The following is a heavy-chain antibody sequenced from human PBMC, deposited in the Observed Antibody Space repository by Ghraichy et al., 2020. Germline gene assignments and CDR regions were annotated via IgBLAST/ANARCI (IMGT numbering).Heavy chain of an antibody. CDR3: TRHDCTTGICYDY. CDR2: INQGGSGK. CDR1: GFTFSRYW. Sequence: WGSLGLSCEASGFTFSRYWISWVRQAPGKGLEWVADINQGGSGKYFLDSVKGRFTISRDNAQNSAYLQMNSLRAEDTAFYYCTRHDCTTGICYDYWGQGTLVTVSS. V-gene: IGHV3-7*05. D-gene: IGHD2-8*01. J-gene: IGHJ4*02.